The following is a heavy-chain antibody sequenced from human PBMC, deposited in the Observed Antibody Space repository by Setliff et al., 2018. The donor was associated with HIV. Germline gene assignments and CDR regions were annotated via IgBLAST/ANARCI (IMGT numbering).Heavy chain of an antibody. CDR3: ARVREGYESSGFYVYYYYYMDL. D-gene: IGHD6-19*01. Sequence: PGGSLRLSCAASGFTFSNYWMSWVRQAPGRGLAVSWFDGNNRRYAASVKGRFTVSRDNSKNTLYLHLDSLTAEDTAVYYCARVREGYESSGFYVYYYYYMDLWGKGTTVTVSS. V-gene: IGHV3-33*04. CDR2: SWFDGNNR. J-gene: IGHJ6*03. CDR1: GFTFSNYW.